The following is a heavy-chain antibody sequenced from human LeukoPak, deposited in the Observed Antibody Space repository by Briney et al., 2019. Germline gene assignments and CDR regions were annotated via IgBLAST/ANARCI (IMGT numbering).Heavy chain of an antibody. Sequence: SQTLSLTCAISGDSVSGNSAVAWNWLRQSASRGLEWLGMTYYRSKWNNDHAVSVKSRITINPDTSKNQFSLHLNSVTPEDTAVYYCARGHNSGFDYWGQGTLVTVSS. CDR3: ARGHNSGFDY. CDR1: GDSVSGNSAVA. J-gene: IGHJ4*02. V-gene: IGHV6-1*01. D-gene: IGHD2/OR15-2a*01. CDR2: TYYRSKWNN.